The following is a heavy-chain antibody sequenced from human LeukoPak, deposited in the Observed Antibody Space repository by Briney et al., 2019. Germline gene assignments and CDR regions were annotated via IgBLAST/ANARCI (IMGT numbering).Heavy chain of an antibody. CDR2: IYYSGST. Sequence: SETLSLTCTVSGGSISSYYWSWIRQPPGKGLEWIGYIYYSGSTNYNPSLKSRVTISVDTSKNQFSLKLSSVTAADTAVYYCATSIAVAGPYGMDVWGQGTTVTVSS. V-gene: IGHV4-59*01. J-gene: IGHJ6*02. CDR3: ATSIAVAGPYGMDV. D-gene: IGHD6-19*01. CDR1: GGSISSYY.